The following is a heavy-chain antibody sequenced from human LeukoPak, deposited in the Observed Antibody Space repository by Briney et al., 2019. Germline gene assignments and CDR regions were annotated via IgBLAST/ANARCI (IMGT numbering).Heavy chain of an antibody. D-gene: IGHD1-26*01. J-gene: IGHJ5*02. CDR1: GYRLTTYY. V-gene: IGHV1-46*01. CDR3: VIDNSLGDTACLCDP. Sequence: ASVKVSCKASGYRLTTYYMQCGRPAPGQGLEWMGLIIASGSSTTYTQKFWGTVTLTTDMTTSADYIELTRLTADDTAVYYCVIDNSLGDTACLCDPGGQRTLVSVSS. CDR2: IIASGSST.